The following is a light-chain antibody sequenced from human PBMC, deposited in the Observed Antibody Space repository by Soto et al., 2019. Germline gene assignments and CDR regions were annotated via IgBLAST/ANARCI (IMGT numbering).Light chain of an antibody. J-gene: IGKJ1*01. CDR3: QQYKGT. V-gene: IGKV1-5*01. CDR2: DAS. Sequence: DIQMTQSPSTLSASVGDRVTITCRASQSISSWFAWYQQKPGKAPKLLIYDASSLESGVPSRFSGSGSGTEFTLTISSRQPDDFATYYCQQYKGTFGQGTKVDIK. CDR1: QSISSW.